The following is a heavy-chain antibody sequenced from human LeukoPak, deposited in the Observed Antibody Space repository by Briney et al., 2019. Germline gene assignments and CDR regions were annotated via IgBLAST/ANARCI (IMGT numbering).Heavy chain of an antibody. Sequence: SDTLSLTCTVSGGSISSSSYYWGWIRQPPGKGLEWIGSIYYSGSTYYNPSLKSRVTISVDTSKNQFSLKLSSVTAADTAVYYCARASQDPDSSGYPDAFDIWGQGTMVTVSS. CDR1: GGSISSSSYY. D-gene: IGHD3-22*01. CDR2: IYYSGST. V-gene: IGHV4-39*01. CDR3: ARASQDPDSSGYPDAFDI. J-gene: IGHJ3*02.